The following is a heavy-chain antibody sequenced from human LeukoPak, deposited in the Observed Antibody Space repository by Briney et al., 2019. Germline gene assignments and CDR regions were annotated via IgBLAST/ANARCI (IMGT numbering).Heavy chain of an antibody. CDR1: GFTFSTYS. J-gene: IGHJ4*02. Sequence: QPGGSLRLSCAASGFTFSTYSMNWVRQAPGKGLEWISYISSSSNTIYYADSVKGRFTISRDNAKNSLYLQMNSLRAEDTAVYYCARDNRLFGNSGWYVYWGQGTLVTVSS. CDR3: ARDNRLFGNSGWYVY. CDR2: ISSSSNTI. D-gene: IGHD6-19*01. V-gene: IGHV3-48*01.